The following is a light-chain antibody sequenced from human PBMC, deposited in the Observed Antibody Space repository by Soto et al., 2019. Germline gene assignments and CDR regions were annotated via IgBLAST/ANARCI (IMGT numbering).Light chain of an antibody. V-gene: IGKV3-15*01. Sequence: EIVMTQSPATLSVSPGERATISCRASQSVNSNLAWYQQKPGQAPRLLIYGASTRATGIPARFSGSGSGTEFTLTISSLQSEDFAVYYCQQYNNWPKTFGQGTKV. CDR2: GAS. CDR1: QSVNSN. CDR3: QQYNNWPKT. J-gene: IGKJ1*01.